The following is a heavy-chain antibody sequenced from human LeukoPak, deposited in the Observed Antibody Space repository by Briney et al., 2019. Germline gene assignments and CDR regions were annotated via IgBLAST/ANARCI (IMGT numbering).Heavy chain of an antibody. D-gene: IGHD3-22*01. CDR1: GYSISSGYY. V-gene: IGHV4-38-2*02. CDR3: ARGGGFASGYLL. J-gene: IGHJ4*02. Sequence: PSETLSLTCTVSGYSISSGYYWGWIRQPPGKGLEWIGSIYHSGSTYYNPSLKSRVTISVDTSKNQFSLKLSSVTAADTAVYYCARGGGFASGYLLWGQGTLVTVSS. CDR2: IYHSGST.